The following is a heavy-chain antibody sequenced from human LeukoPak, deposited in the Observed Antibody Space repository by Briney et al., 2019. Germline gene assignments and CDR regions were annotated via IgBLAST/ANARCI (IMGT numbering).Heavy chain of an antibody. Sequence: GGSLRLSCTTSGFTFGDYAMTWVRQAPGKGLEWVGFIASETYGGTAEYAASVKGRFIISRDDSKSIAYLQMNSLKTEDTAVYYCTRDQTPYYWGQGTLVTVSS. V-gene: IGHV3-49*04. CDR3: TRDQTPYY. CDR1: GFTFGDYA. J-gene: IGHJ4*02. CDR2: IASETYGGTA.